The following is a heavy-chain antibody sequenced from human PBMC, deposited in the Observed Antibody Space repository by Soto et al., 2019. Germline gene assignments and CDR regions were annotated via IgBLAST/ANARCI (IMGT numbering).Heavy chain of an antibody. CDR3: VRVVAIPGYPDN. Sequence: QVQLVQSGAEVRQPASSVKVSCKTSGGTFSSYAISWVRQAPGQGLEWMGGIVPIVDTSTYAQKFQGRVTITADESTSTVYMELSSLRSDDTAVYYCVRVVAIPGYPDNWGQGNLGTVSS. D-gene: IGHD5-12*01. CDR2: IVPIVDTS. V-gene: IGHV1-69*12. J-gene: IGHJ4*02. CDR1: GGTFSSYA.